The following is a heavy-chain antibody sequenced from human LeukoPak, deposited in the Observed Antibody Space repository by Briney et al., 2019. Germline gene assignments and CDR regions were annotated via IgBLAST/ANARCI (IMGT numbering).Heavy chain of an antibody. CDR1: GFTFSNAW. CDR3: ARGFPRGDYGIEF. V-gene: IGHV3-15*01. J-gene: IGHJ4*02. D-gene: IGHD4-17*01. Sequence: GGSLRLSCAASGFTFSNAWMSWVRQAPGKGLEWVGRIKSKADGGTTDYAAPVKGRFTISRDDSKTTLYLQMNSLRAEDTAVYYCARGFPRGDYGIEFWGQGTLVTVSS. CDR2: IKSKADGGTT.